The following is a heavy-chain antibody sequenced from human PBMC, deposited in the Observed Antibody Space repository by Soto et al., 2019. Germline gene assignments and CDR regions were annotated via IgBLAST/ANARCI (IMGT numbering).Heavy chain of an antibody. J-gene: IGHJ5*02. CDR3: ARNTFNWFDP. V-gene: IGHV3-11*01. CDR2: TSNSGNSV. Sequence: QVQLVESGGDLVKPGGSLRLSCAASGFTFNDFFMPWIRQAPGRGPEWVASTSNSGNSVYYADSVKGRFTVSRDNALNPLTLQMTDLRVDDTAVYYCARNTFNWFDPWGQGTLVTVSS. CDR1: GFTFNDFF.